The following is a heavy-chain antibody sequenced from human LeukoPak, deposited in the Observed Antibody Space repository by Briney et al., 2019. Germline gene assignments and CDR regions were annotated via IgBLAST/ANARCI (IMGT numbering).Heavy chain of an antibody. CDR1: GGSISSYY. Sequence: PSETLSLTCTVSGGSISSYYWSWIRQPPGKGLEWIGCIYYSGGTNYNPCLKSRIAISVDTSKNQFFLKLSSVTAADTAVYYCARGGDVGYSYGFDYWGQGTLVTVSS. CDR2: IYYSGGT. V-gene: IGHV4-59*12. D-gene: IGHD5-18*01. CDR3: ARGGDVGYSYGFDY. J-gene: IGHJ4*02.